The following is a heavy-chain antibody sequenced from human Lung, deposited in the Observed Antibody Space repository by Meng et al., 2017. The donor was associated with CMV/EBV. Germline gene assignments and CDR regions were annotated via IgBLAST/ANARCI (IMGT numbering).Heavy chain of an antibody. D-gene: IGHD1-26*01. Sequence: GESLKISCAASGFTFSDYGMHWLRQAPGKGLEWVAVIWYDGSEEYYADSVKGRFTVSRDNFKNTLYLQMNSLKVEDTAVYYCVKGAGSVGSIHFDYWGQGTLVTVSS. CDR1: GFTFSDYG. J-gene: IGHJ4*02. CDR3: VKGAGSVGSIHFDY. CDR2: IWYDGSEE. V-gene: IGHV3-33*06.